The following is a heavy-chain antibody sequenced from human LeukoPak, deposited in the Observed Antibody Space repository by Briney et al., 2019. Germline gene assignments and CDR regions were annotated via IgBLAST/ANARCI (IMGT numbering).Heavy chain of an antibody. CDR2: IYYSGST. CDR3: ARGSYSSSWPYYYYYMDV. D-gene: IGHD6-13*01. Sequence: PSETLSLTCTVSGGSISSYYWSWIRQPPGKGLEWIGHIYYSGSTNYNPSLKSRVTISVDTSKNQFSLKLSSVTAADTAVYYCARGSYSSSWPYYYYYMDVWGKGTTVTVSS. J-gene: IGHJ6*03. V-gene: IGHV4-59*01. CDR1: GGSISSYY.